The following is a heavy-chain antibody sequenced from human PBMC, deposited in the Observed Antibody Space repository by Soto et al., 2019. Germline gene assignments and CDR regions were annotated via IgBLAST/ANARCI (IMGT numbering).Heavy chain of an antibody. CDR1: GGSISSYY. D-gene: IGHD6-19*01. CDR3: ARDRGYSSGWYSSSGFDP. Sequence: PSETLSLTCTVSGGSISSYYWSWIRQPPGKGLEWIGYIYYSGSTNYNPSLKSRVTISVDTSKNQFSLKLSSVTAADTAVYYCARDRGYSSGWYSSSGFDPWGQGTLVTV. CDR2: IYYSGST. J-gene: IGHJ5*02. V-gene: IGHV4-59*01.